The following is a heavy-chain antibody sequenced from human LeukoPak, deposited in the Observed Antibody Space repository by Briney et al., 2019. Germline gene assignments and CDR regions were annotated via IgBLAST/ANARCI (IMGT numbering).Heavy chain of an antibody. V-gene: IGHV3-53*05. CDR2: IYSGGST. Sequence: PGGSLRLSCAASGFTVSSDYMIWVRQAPGKGLEWVSVIYSGGSTYYADSVKGRFTLSRDKYKNTVYLQMNSLRFEDTAMYYCARNWFDPWGQGTLVTVSS. CDR1: GFTVSSDY. J-gene: IGHJ5*02. CDR3: ARNWFDP.